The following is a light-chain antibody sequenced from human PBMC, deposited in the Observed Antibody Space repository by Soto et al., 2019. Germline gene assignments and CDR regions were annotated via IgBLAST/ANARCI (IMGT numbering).Light chain of an antibody. CDR2: GAS. CDR1: QSVSTNN. Sequence: EIVLTQSPATLSVSPGERVALSCMASQSVSTNNLAWYQQRPGQAPRLLIYGASTRANGIPDRFSGSGSGTDFTLTISRLEPEDLAVYYCQQYDNSVWTFGQGTKVDIK. V-gene: IGKV3-20*01. J-gene: IGKJ1*01. CDR3: QQYDNSVWT.